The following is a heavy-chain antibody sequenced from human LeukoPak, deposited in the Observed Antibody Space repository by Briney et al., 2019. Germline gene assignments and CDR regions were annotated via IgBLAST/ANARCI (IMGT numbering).Heavy chain of an antibody. Sequence: PGGSLRLSCAASGFTVSSNYMGWVRQAPGKGLEWVSVLYRGGSTYYPDSVKGRFTISRDNSQNTLYLQMDSLRAEDTAVYYCARLYDSSAYGAFDIWGQGTMVTVSS. V-gene: IGHV3-66*02. D-gene: IGHD3-22*01. CDR1: GFTVSSNY. CDR2: LYRGGST. J-gene: IGHJ3*02. CDR3: ARLYDSSAYGAFDI.